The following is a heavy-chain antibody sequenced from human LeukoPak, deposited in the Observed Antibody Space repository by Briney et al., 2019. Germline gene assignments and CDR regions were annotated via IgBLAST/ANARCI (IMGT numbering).Heavy chain of an antibody. D-gene: IGHD6-19*01. Sequence: GGSLRLSCAASGLSFTSYAMSWVRQAPGKGLDWVSGISGSGTTIYYADSAKGRFTISRDNSKNTLYLQMNSLRAEDTAVYYCAKEINHQWLVPLDAFDIWGRGTMVTVSS. J-gene: IGHJ3*02. V-gene: IGHV3-23*01. CDR2: ISGSGTTI. CDR1: GLSFTSYA. CDR3: AKEINHQWLVPLDAFDI.